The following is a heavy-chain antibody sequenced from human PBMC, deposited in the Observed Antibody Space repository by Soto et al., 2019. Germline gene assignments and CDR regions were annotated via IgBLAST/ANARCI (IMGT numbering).Heavy chain of an antibody. CDR2: VTGGGHTT. CDR1: GFTFSRYA. J-gene: IGHJ6*02. CDR3: ASSSGDLDVYGMDI. Sequence: GSLRLSCAASGFTFSRYAMSWVRQAPGKGLEWVSTVTGGGHTTYNADSVNGRFTISRDNSKNTLYLQMNNLRAEDTAIYYCASSSGDLDVYGMDIWGPGTTVTVSS. D-gene: IGHD3-10*01. V-gene: IGHV3-23*01.